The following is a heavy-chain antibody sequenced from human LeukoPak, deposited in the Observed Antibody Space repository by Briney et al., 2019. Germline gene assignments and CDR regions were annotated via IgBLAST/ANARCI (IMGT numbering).Heavy chain of an antibody. CDR3: ARDWTGGSGSYYLNWFDP. CDR2: ISAYNGDT. D-gene: IGHD3-10*01. J-gene: IGHJ5*02. CDR1: GYTFTKYG. Sequence: ASVKVSCKASGYTFTKYGITWVRQAPGQGLEWMGWISAYNGDTNYAQKLQGRVTMTTDTSTSTAYMELRSLRSDDTAVYYCARDWTGGSGSYYLNWFDPWGQGTLVTVSS. V-gene: IGHV1-18*01.